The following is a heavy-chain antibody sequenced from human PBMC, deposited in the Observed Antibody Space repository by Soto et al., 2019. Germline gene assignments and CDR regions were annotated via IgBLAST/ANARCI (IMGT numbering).Heavy chain of an antibody. D-gene: IGHD3-3*01. J-gene: IGHJ4*02. V-gene: IGHV1-2*02. CDR2: IHAKSGTT. CDR3: ARGGVTIFGVVDY. CDR1: GYTFSDYY. Sequence: QVQVVQAGTEVKKPGASVKVSCKASGYTFSDYYMHWIRQAPGQGPEWMGWIHAKSGTTKYAQKFQGRVTLTRATSISTAYMELSRLTSDDTAVYFCARGGVTIFGVVDYWGQGTQVTVSS.